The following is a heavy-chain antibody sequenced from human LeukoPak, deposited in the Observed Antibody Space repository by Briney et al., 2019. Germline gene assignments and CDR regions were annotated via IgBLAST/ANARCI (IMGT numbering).Heavy chain of an antibody. CDR3: AKAASSSWPSYYYGMDV. J-gene: IGHJ6*02. D-gene: IGHD6-13*01. Sequence: GGSLRLSCAASRFTFSSYAMSWVRQAPGKGLEWVSVITASGGNTYYADSVKGRFTISKDNSKNTVYLQMSSLRVDDTAVYYCAKAASSSWPSYYYGMDVWGQGTTVTVSS. CDR1: RFTFSSYA. V-gene: IGHV3-23*01. CDR2: ITASGGNT.